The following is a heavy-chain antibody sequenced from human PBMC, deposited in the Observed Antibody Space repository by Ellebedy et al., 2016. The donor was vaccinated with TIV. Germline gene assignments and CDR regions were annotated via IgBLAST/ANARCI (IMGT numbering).Heavy chain of an antibody. D-gene: IGHD6-19*01. V-gene: IGHV2-70*01. CDR3: ARIPPLGGWAFDY. J-gene: IGHJ4*02. CDR1: GFSLSTSRMS. CDR2: IAWDDDK. Sequence: SGPTLVKPTQTLTLTCTFSGFSLSTSRMSVTWIRQPPGKALEWLALIAWDDDKFYNTSLRTRLTISKDTSKNQVVLTMTNMDPVHTATYYCARIPPLGGWAFDYWGQGILVTVSS.